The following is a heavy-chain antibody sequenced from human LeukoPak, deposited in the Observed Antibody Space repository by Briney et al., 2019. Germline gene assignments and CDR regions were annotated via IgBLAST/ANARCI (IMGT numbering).Heavy chain of an antibody. CDR3: AKDQKSSGSYLSFDY. CDR2: ISGSGANT. J-gene: IGHJ4*02. Sequence: PGGSLRLSCVASGFTFSSYAMSWVRQAPGKGLEWVSTISGSGANTYYADSVKGRFTISRDNSENTLFLHMNSLRAEDTAMYYCAKDQKSSGSYLSFDYWGQGTLVSVSS. V-gene: IGHV3-23*01. CDR1: GFTFSSYA. D-gene: IGHD3-22*01.